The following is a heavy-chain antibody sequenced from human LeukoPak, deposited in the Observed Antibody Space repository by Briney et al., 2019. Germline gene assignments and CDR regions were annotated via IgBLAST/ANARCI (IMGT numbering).Heavy chain of an antibody. D-gene: IGHD6-13*01. CDR1: GGSISSGGYS. J-gene: IGHJ3*02. CDR2: IYHSGST. V-gene: IGHV4-30-2*01. CDR3: ARAGSAAGTKGDAFDI. Sequence: SQTLSLTCAVSGGSISSGGYSWSWIRQPPGKGLEWVGYIYHSGSTYYNPSLKSRVTISVDRSKNQFSLKLSSVTAADTAVYYCARAGSAAGTKGDAFDIWGQGTMVTVSS.